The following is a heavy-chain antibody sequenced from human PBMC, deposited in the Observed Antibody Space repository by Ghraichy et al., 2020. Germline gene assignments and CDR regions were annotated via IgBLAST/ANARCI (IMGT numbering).Heavy chain of an antibody. CDR1: GFTFSAYY. J-gene: IGHJ6*02. CDR3: ARDGYCSGGSCSTYYYYGMDV. Sequence: GGSLRLSCAASGFTFSAYYMSWIRQAPGKGLEWVSYISSSSSYTNYADSVKGRFTISRDNAKNSLYLQMNSLRAEDTAVYYCARDGYCSGGSCSTYYYYGMDVWGQGTTVTVSS. V-gene: IGHV3-11*06. CDR2: ISSSSSYT. D-gene: IGHD2-15*01.